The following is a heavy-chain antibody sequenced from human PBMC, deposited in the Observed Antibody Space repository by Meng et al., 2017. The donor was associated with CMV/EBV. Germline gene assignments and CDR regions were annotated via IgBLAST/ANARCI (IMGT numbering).Heavy chain of an antibody. D-gene: IGHD2-8*02. CDR1: GFTFSSYA. CDR2: ISYDGSNK. Sequence: GESLKISCAASGFTFSSYAMHWVRQAPGKGLEWVAVISYDGSNKYYADSVKGRFTISRDNSKSTLYLQMNSLRAEDTALYYCAKTKTQNVLVGRTGWFDPWGQGALVTVSS. V-gene: IGHV3-30*04. CDR3: AKTKTQNVLVGRTGWFDP. J-gene: IGHJ5*02.